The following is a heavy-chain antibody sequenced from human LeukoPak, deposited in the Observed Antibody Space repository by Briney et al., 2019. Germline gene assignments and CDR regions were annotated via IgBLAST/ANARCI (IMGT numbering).Heavy chain of an antibody. D-gene: IGHD6-13*01. CDR2: ISSSGSTI. CDR1: GFTFSSYE. J-gene: IGHJ4*02. Sequence: GGSLRLSCAASGFTFSSYEMHWVRQAPGKGLEWVSYISSSGSTIYYADSVKGRFTISRDNAKNSLYLQMNSLRAEDTAVYYCERDSSSWYFDYWGQGNLVTVSS. V-gene: IGHV3-48*03. CDR3: ERDSSSWYFDY.